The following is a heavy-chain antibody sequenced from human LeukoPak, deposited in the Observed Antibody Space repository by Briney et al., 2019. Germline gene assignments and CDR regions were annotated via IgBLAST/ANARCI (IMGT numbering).Heavy chain of an antibody. V-gene: IGHV4-4*02. CDR3: ARGSLGDYGNWFDL. J-gene: IGHJ5*02. CDR1: GGSIISSNW. Sequence: PSGTLSLTCAVSGGSIISSNWWSWVRQPPGKGLEWIGYMYYSGSTNFNPSLKTRVTISVDTSKNHFSLKMSSVTAVDTAVYYCARGSLGDYGNWFDLWGQGTLVTVSS. CDR2: MYYSGST. D-gene: IGHD4-17*01.